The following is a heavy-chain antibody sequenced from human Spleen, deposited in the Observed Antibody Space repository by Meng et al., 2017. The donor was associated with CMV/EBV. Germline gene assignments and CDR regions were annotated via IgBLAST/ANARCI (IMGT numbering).Heavy chain of an antibody. CDR1: GGTFGDYT. Sequence: SVKVSCKASGGTFGDYTFSWVRQAPGQGLEWMGGIIPTVGAADYAQKFEGRVTFTTDESTSTAYMELSRLRSDDTAVYYCAREFTIFGVVIYYYYGMDVWGQGTTVTVSS. CDR3: AREFTIFGVVIYYYYGMDV. V-gene: IGHV1-69*16. D-gene: IGHD3-3*01. CDR2: IIPTVGAA. J-gene: IGHJ6*02.